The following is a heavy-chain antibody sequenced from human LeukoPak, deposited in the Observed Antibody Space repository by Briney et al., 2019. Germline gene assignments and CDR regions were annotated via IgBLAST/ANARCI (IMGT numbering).Heavy chain of an antibody. CDR1: GASIKTYY. V-gene: IGHV4-59*08. Sequence: SETLSLTCTVSGASIKTYYWSWIRRPPGKGLEWIGHSGSTNYNPSLKSRVTISVNTSKNQFALKLTSVTAADTAVYYCARHGNWNSRQYYFDYWGQGTLVTVSS. CDR3: ARHGNWNSRQYYFDY. D-gene: IGHD1-7*01. CDR2: SGST. J-gene: IGHJ4*02.